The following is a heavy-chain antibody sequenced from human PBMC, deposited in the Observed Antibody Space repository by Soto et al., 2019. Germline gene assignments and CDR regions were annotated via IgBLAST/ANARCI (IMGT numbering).Heavy chain of an antibody. CDR2: INPNSGGT. CDR3: ARESEQQLLGNGMDV. V-gene: IGHV1-2*04. D-gene: IGHD6-13*01. J-gene: IGHJ6*02. CDR1: GYTFTGYY. Sequence: ASVKVSCKASGYTFTGYYMHWVRQAPGQGLEWMGWINPNSGGTNYALKFQGWVTMTRDTSISTAYMELSRLRSDDTAVYYCARESEQQLLGNGMDVWGQGTTVTVSS.